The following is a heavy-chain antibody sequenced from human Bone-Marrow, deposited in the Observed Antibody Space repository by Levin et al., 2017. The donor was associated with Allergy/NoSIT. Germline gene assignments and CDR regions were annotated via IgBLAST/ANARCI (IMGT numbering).Heavy chain of an antibody. V-gene: IGHV2-5*02. CDR2: IYWDDDK. J-gene: IGHJ4*02. CDR1: GFSLSSYGVG. Sequence: SGPTLVKPTQTLTLTYTFSGFSLSSYGVGVAWIRQPPGKALEWLAVIYWDDDKRYSPSLRSRLTITKDTSKDQVVLTMTNMDTVDTGTYYCAQRGSWAGNNWDTGYLDYWGQGTLVTVSS. CDR3: AQRGSWAGNNWDTGYLDY. D-gene: IGHD1-1*01.